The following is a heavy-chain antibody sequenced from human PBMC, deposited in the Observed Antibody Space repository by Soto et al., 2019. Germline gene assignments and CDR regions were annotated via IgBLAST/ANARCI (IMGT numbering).Heavy chain of an antibody. J-gene: IGHJ6*02. CDR1: EFTFSSYA. Sequence: PGGSLRLSCAASEFTFSSYAMSWVRQAPGKGLEWVSAITSGGSSTYYADSVKGRFTISRDSSKNTLYLQMNSLRAEDTAIYYCARSIAVAVAYYYGMDVWGPGTTVTAP. CDR2: ITSGGSST. CDR3: ARSIAVAVAYYYGMDV. D-gene: IGHD6-19*01. V-gene: IGHV3-23*01.